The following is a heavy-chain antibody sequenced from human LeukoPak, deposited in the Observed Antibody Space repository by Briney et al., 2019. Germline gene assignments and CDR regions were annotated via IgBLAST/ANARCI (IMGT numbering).Heavy chain of an antibody. Sequence: GGSLRLSCAASGFTFSSYAMSWVRQAPGRGLEWVSAISGSGGSTYYADSVKGRFTISRDNSKNTLYLQMNSLRAEDTAVYYCAKDPPLHYSNDSFDYWGQGTLVTVSS. CDR2: ISGSGGST. J-gene: IGHJ4*02. CDR1: GFTFSSYA. D-gene: IGHD4-11*01. CDR3: AKDPPLHYSNDSFDY. V-gene: IGHV3-23*01.